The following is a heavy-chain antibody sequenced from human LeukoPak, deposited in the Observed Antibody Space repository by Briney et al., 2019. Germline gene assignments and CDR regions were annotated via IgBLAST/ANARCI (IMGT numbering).Heavy chain of an antibody. CDR3: ARGGSGWSFDY. Sequence: GGSLRLSCAASEFSISDYYMSWIRQAPGKGLEWVSYITSTNYYTKYTDSVRGRFTISRDNAKNSLYLQMNSLRAEDTAVYYCARGGSGWSFDYWGQGTLVTVSS. CDR1: EFSISDYY. CDR2: ITSTNYYT. J-gene: IGHJ4*02. D-gene: IGHD6-19*01. V-gene: IGHV3-11*05.